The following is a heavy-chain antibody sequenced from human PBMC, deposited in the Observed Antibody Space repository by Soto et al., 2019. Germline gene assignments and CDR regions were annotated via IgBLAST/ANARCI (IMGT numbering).Heavy chain of an antibody. J-gene: IGHJ4*02. CDR3: ASWYYPADY. V-gene: IGHV3-48*03. Sequence: GGSLRLSCAASGFAFSDSEMNWVRQAPGKGLEWVSYISRSGSATNHADSVKGRFTISRDNAKNSVHLQMNGLRDEDTAVYYCASWYYPADYWGQGTLVTVSS. D-gene: IGHD3-10*01. CDR1: GFAFSDSE. CDR2: ISRSGSAT.